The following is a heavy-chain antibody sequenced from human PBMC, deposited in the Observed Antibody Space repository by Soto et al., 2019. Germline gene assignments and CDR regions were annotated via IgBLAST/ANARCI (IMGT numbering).Heavy chain of an antibody. V-gene: IGHV3-15*01. J-gene: IGHJ6*02. D-gene: IGHD3-22*01. CDR3: TTDLLVGWLWSYYYYGMDV. CDR1: GFTFSNAW. CDR2: IKSKTDGGTT. Sequence: LRLSCAASGFTFSNAWMSWVRQAPGKGLEWVGRIKSKTDGGTTDYAAPVKGRFTISRDDSKNTLYLQMNSLKTEDTAVYYCTTDLLVGWLWSYYYYGMDVWGQGTTVTVSS.